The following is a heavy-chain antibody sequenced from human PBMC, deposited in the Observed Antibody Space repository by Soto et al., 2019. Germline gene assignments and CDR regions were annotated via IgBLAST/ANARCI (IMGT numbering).Heavy chain of an antibody. CDR2: IYYSGST. CDR1: GGSISSYY. J-gene: IGHJ6*02. CDR3: ARVTARRPKGYYYYYYGMDV. V-gene: IGHV4-59*01. Sequence: SETLSLTCTVSGGSISSYYWSWIRQPPGKGLEWIGYIYYSGSTNYNPSLKSRVTISVDTSKNQFSLKLSSVTAAETAVYYCARVTARRPKGYYYYYYGMDVWGQGTTVTVSS. D-gene: IGHD2-15*01.